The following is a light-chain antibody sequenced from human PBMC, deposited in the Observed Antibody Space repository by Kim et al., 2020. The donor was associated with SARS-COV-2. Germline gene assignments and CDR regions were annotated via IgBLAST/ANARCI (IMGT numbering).Light chain of an antibody. V-gene: IGLV2-14*03. Sequence: LTQPASVSGSPGQSITISCTGTSNNYVSWYQQHPGKAPKFMIYDVTKRPSGVSNRFSGSKSGNTASLTISGLQAEDEAYYYCSSYSITNTWVFGGGTQLTVL. CDR1: SNNY. CDR2: DVT. J-gene: IGLJ3*02. CDR3: SSYSITNTWV.